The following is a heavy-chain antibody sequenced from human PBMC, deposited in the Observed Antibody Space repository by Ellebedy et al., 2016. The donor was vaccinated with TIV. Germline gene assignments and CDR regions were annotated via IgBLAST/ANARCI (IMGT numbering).Heavy chain of an antibody. V-gene: IGHV1-69*13. CDR1: GGTFSSYA. CDR2: IIPIFGTA. Sequence: AASVKVSCKASGGTFSSYAISWVRQAPGQGLEWMGGIIPIFGTANYAQKFQGRVTITADESTSTAYMELSSLRSEDTAVYYCARTGAGGYDRWGQGTLVTVSS. CDR3: ARTGAGGYDR. J-gene: IGHJ4*02. D-gene: IGHD5-12*01.